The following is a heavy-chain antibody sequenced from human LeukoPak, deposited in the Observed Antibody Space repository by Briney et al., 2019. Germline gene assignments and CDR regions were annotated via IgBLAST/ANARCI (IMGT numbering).Heavy chain of an antibody. J-gene: IGHJ4*02. V-gene: IGHV3-30*03. CDR3: GFHYYDSSGYSASFGY. Sequence: GGPLRLSCAASGFTFSSYRMHCVRQAPGKGLEWVAVISYDGSNKYYADSVKGRFTISRDNSKNTLYLQMNSLRAEDTAVYYCGFHYYDSSGYSASFGYWGQGTLVTVSS. CDR1: GFTFSSYR. CDR2: ISYDGSNK. D-gene: IGHD3-22*01.